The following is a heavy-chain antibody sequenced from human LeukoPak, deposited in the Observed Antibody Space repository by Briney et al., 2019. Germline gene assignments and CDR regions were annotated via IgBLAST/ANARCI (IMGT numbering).Heavy chain of an antibody. D-gene: IGHD6-6*01. V-gene: IGHV4-39*01. Sequence: SETLSLTCTVSGGSISSSSYYWGWIRQPPGKGLEWIGSIYYSGSTYYNPSLKSRVTISVDTSKNQFSLKLSSVTAADTAVYYCASAIGIAALRGHDAFDIWGQGTMVTVSS. CDR1: GGSISSSSYY. J-gene: IGHJ3*02. CDR2: IYYSGST. CDR3: ASAIGIAALRGHDAFDI.